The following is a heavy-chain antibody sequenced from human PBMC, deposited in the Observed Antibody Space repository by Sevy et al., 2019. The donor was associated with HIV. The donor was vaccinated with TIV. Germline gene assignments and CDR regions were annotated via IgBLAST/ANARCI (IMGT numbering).Heavy chain of an antibody. CDR2: INPHSGGT. CDR3: ARGYTGHEEGDY. V-gene: IGHV1-2*02. CDR1: GYTFTDYF. J-gene: IGHJ4*02. D-gene: IGHD2-2*02. Sequence: ASVKVSCKASGYTFTDYFLHWVRQAPGQGLEWMGWINPHSGGTIFAQKFQGRVAMTRDTSISTAYLDLGRLRFDDTAVYYCARGYTGHEEGDYWGQGTLLTVSS.